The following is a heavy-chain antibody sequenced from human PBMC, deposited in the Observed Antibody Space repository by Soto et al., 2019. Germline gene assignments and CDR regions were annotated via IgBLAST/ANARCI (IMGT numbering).Heavy chain of an antibody. CDR3: ARGPGGPDGPGDY. D-gene: IGHD2-15*01. V-gene: IGHV1-3*01. J-gene: IGHJ4*02. CDR2: INAGNGNT. CDR1: GYTFTSYA. Sequence: QVQLVQSGAEVKKPGASVKVSCKASGYTFTSYAMHWVRQAPGQRLEWMGWINAGNGNTKYSQKFQGRVTITRDTSASTAYMELSSLRSEDTALYYCARGPGGPDGPGDYCGQATLVTVSS.